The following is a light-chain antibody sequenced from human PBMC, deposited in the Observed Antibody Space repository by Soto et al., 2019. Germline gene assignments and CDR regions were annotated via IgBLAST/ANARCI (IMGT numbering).Light chain of an antibody. Sequence: ETVLTQSPATLSLSPGERATLSCRVSQSVSRFLAWYQQKPGQAPRLLIYDASNRATGIPARFSGSGSGTDFTLTISSLEPEDFAVYYCQQRGNWPPITFGQGTRLDIK. CDR3: QQRGNWPPIT. CDR1: QSVSRF. V-gene: IGKV3-11*01. J-gene: IGKJ5*01. CDR2: DAS.